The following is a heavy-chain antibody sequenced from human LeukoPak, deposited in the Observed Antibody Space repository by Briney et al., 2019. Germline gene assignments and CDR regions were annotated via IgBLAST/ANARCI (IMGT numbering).Heavy chain of an antibody. V-gene: IGHV4-34*01. CDR1: GGSFSGYY. J-gene: IGHJ6*02. Sequence: KASETLSLTCAVYGGSFSGYYWSWIRQPPGKGLEWIGEINHSGSTNYNPSLKSRVTISVDTSKNQFSLQLSSVTAADTAVYYCARGPPSTQLWLNYYYGRDVWGQGTTVTVSS. CDR2: INHSGST. CDR3: ARGPPSTQLWLNYYYGRDV. D-gene: IGHD5-18*01.